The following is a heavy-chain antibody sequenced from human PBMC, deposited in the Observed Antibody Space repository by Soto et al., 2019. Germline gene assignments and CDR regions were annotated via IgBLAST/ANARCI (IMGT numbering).Heavy chain of an antibody. D-gene: IGHD2-21*01. V-gene: IGHV6-1*01. Sequence: SQTLSLTCAISGDSVSSNSAAWNWIRQSPSRGLEWLGRTYYRSKWYNDYAVSVKSRITINPDTSKNQFSLQLNSVTPEDTAVYYCARVQMVNPSCGVVGRGQGITVTLS. J-gene: IGHJ6*02. CDR3: ARVQMVNPSCGVVG. CDR2: TYYRSKWYN. CDR1: GDSVSSNSAA.